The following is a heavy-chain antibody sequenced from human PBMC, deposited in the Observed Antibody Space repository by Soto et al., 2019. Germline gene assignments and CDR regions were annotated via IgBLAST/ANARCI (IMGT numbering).Heavy chain of an antibody. Sequence: KPSETPSLTCTVPVGSISSGSYYWAGIRQPPGKGLEWIGSIYYSGSTYYNPSLKSRVTISVDTSKNQFSLKLSSVTAADTAVYYCASLPAKGIAAAPGWSDPWGQGTLVTVSS. V-gene: IGHV4-39*01. CDR1: VGSISSGSYY. CDR3: ASLPAKGIAAAPGWSDP. J-gene: IGHJ5*02. D-gene: IGHD6-13*01. CDR2: IYYSGST.